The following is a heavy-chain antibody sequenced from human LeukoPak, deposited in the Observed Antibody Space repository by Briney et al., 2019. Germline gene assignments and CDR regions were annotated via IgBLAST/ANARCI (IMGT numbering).Heavy chain of an antibody. V-gene: IGHV1-2*02. Sequence: ASVKVSCKASGYTFTGYYMHWVRQAPGQGLEWMGWINPNSGGTNYAQKFQGRVTMTRDTSIGTAYMELSRLRSDDTAVYYCARGIVVVPAAPRNWFDPWGQGTLVTVSS. D-gene: IGHD2-2*01. J-gene: IGHJ5*02. CDR2: INPNSGGT. CDR3: ARGIVVVPAAPRNWFDP. CDR1: GYTFTGYY.